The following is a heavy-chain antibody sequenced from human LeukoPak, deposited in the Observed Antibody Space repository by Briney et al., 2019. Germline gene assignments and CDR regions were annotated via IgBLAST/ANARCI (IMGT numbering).Heavy chain of an antibody. CDR1: GGSISSSSYY. Sequence: PSETLSLTCTVSGGSISSSSYYWGWIRQPPGKGLEWIGSIYYSGSTYYNPSLKSRVTISVDTSKNQFSLKLSSVTAADTAVYYCARRYLRAFDIWGQGTMVTVSS. J-gene: IGHJ3*02. V-gene: IGHV4-39*01. D-gene: IGHD1-26*01. CDR3: ARRYLRAFDI. CDR2: IYYSGST.